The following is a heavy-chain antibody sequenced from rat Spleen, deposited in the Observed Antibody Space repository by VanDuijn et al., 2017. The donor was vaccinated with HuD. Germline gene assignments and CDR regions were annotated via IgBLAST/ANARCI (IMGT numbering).Heavy chain of an antibody. CDR3: ARRHYGYTDYFDY. V-gene: IGHV5-29*01. CDR2: ISYGDSSGHSGT. J-gene: IGHJ2*01. D-gene: IGHD1-9*01. CDR1: GFTFSDYG. Sequence: EVQLVESGGGLVQPGRSLKLSCAASGFTFSDYGMAWVRQAPTKGLEWVATISYGDSSGHSGTYYRDSVKGRFTISRDIAKSTLRLQMDSLRSEDTATYYCARRHYGYTDYFDYWGQGVMVTASS.